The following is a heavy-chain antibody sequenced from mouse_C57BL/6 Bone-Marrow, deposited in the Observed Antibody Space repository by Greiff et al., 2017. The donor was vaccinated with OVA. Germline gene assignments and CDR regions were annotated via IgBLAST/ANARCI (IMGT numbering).Heavy chain of an antibody. Sequence: EVQLVESGGGLVKPGGSLKLSCAASGFTFSDYGMHWVRQAPEKGLEWVAYISSGSSTIYYAATVKGRFTISRDNAKNTLFLQMTSLRSEDTAMYYCAEDYYYGSSYVGYFDVWGTGTTVTVSS. CDR2: ISSGSSTI. V-gene: IGHV5-17*01. J-gene: IGHJ1*03. CDR1: GFTFSDYG. CDR3: AEDYYYGSSYVGYFDV. D-gene: IGHD1-1*01.